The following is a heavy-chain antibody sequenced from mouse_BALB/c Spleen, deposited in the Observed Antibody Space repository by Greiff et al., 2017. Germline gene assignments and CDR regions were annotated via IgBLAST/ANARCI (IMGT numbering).Heavy chain of an antibody. Sequence: DVHLVESGGGLVKPGGSLKLSCAASGFTFSSYAMSWVRQTPEKRLEWVASISSGGSTYYPDSVKGRFTISRDNARNILYLQMSSLRSEDTAMYYCARTHTTGYAMDYWGQGTSVTVSS. CDR2: ISSGGST. J-gene: IGHJ4*01. CDR1: GFTFSSYA. CDR3: ARTHTTGYAMDY. D-gene: IGHD2-12*01. V-gene: IGHV5-6-5*01.